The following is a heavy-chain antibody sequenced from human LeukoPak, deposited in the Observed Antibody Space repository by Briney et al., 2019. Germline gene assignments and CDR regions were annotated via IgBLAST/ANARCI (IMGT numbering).Heavy chain of an antibody. J-gene: IGHJ4*02. V-gene: IGHV3-15*01. CDR1: GFTFSSYW. CDR2: IKSKTDGGTT. D-gene: IGHD1-20*01. CDR3: TTDGGHNWNDRQDCDY. Sequence: GGSLRLSCAASGFTFSSYWMSWVRQAPGKGLEWVGRIKSKTDGGTTDYAAPVKGRFTISRDDSKNTLYLQMNSLKTEDTAVYYCTTDGGHNWNDRQDCDYWGQGTLVTVSS.